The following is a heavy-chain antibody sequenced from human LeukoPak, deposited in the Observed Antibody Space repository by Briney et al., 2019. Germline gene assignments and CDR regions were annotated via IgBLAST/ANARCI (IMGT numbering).Heavy chain of an antibody. J-gene: IGHJ6*03. Sequence: SETLSLTCAVYGGSCSGYYWSWIRQPPGKGLEWIGEINHSGSTNYNPSLKSRVTISVDTSKNQFSLKLSSVTAADTAVYYCASDGGYYDSSSYYYYMDVWGKGTTVTVSS. D-gene: IGHD3-22*01. V-gene: IGHV4-34*01. CDR1: GGSCSGYY. CDR2: INHSGST. CDR3: ASDGGYYDSSSYYYYMDV.